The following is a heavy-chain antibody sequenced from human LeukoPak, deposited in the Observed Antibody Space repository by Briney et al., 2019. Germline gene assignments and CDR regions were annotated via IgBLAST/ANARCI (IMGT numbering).Heavy chain of an antibody. CDR2: ISGSGGST. V-gene: IGHV3-23*01. CDR3: AKGGKWELLVYY. J-gene: IGHJ4*02. D-gene: IGHD1-26*01. Sequence: GGSLRLSCAASGFTFSSYAMSWVRQAPGKGLEWVSAISGSGGSTYYADSVKVRFTISRDNSKNTLYLQMNSLRAEDTAVYYCAKGGKWELLVYYWGQGTLVTVSS. CDR1: GFTFSSYA.